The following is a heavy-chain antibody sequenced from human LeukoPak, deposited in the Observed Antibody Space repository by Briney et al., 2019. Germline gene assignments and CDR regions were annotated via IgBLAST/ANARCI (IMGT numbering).Heavy chain of an antibody. CDR1: GYTFTGYY. CDR2: INPNSGGT. V-gene: IGHV1-2*06. Sequence: ASVKVSCKASGYTFTGYYMHWVRQAPGQGREWMGRINPNSGGTNYAQKFQGRVTMTRDTSISTAYMELSRLRSDDTAVYSCARGARIAAAGKYYFDYWGQGTLVTVSS. CDR3: ARGARIAAAGKYYFDY. J-gene: IGHJ4*02. D-gene: IGHD6-13*01.